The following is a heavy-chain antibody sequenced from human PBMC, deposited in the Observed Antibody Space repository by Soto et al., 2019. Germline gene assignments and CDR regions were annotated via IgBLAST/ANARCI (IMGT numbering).Heavy chain of an antibody. CDR2: IYWDVDK. J-gene: IGHJ4*02. Sequence: QITLKESGPTLVKPTQTLTLTCTFSGFSLSSTRMPVGWIRQPPGKALEWLALIYWDVDKRHSPFLKSRLTITKDTSKNQAVLTMSNMDPVDTARYYCAHIVVAGLGYYFDYWGQGTLVTVSS. V-gene: IGHV2-5*02. CDR3: AHIVVAGLGYYFDY. CDR1: GFSLSSTRMP. D-gene: IGHD6-19*01.